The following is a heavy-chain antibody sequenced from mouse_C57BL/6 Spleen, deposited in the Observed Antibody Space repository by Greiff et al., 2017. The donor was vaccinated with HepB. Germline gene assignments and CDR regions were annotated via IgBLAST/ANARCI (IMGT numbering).Heavy chain of an antibody. CDR1: GYTFTSYW. V-gene: IGHV1-61*01. D-gene: IGHD4-1*02. CDR3: ARPTGTRYFDV. CDR2: IYPSDSET. J-gene: IGHJ1*03. Sequence: QVQLQQPGAELVRPGSSVKLSCKASGYTFTSYWMDWVKQRPGQGLEWIGNIYPSDSETHYNQKFKDKATLTVDKSSSTAYMQLSSLTSEDSAVYYCARPTGTRYFDVWGTGTTVTVSS.